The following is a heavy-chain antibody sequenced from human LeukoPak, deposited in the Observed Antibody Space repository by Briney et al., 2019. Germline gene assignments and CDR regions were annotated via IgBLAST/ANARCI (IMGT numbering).Heavy chain of an antibody. CDR2: IWSDGNNK. J-gene: IGHJ4*02. Sequence: GGSLRLSCAASGFTLSRYGKHWVRQAPGKGLEWVADIWSDGNNKYYADSVKGRFTISRDNSKNALYLQMNSLRAEDTAVYYCAKHGPVPGVGYFAFDYWGQGTLVAVSS. D-gene: IGHD1-26*01. CDR1: GFTLSRYG. V-gene: IGHV3-33*06. CDR3: AKHGPVPGVGYFAFDY.